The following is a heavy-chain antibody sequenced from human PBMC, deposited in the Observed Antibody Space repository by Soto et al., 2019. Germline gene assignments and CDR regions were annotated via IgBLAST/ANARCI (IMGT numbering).Heavy chain of an antibody. J-gene: IGHJ6*02. Sequence: ASVKVSCKASGGTFSSYTISWVRQAPGQGLEWMGRIIPILGIANYAQKFQGRVTITADKSTSTAYMELSSLRSEDTAVYYCARDCSSTSCYAGDYYYGMDVWGQGTTVTVSS. CDR3: ARDCSSTSCYAGDYYYGMDV. CDR1: GGTFSSYT. CDR2: IIPILGIA. D-gene: IGHD2-2*01. V-gene: IGHV1-69*04.